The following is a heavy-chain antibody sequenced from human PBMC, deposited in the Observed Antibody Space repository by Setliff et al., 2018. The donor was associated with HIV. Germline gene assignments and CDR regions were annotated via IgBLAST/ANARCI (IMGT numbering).Heavy chain of an antibody. V-gene: IGHV4-4*08. CDR2: FYTGTT. D-gene: IGHD3-22*01. Sequence: PSETLSLTCTVSGASIRNYYWSWIRQAPGRGLEWLGFFYTGTTYYNPSLKSRVTISVDTSKEQISLKVKSVTAADTAVYYCARAPTDHYDPTRLGDGLDIWGQGTMVTVSS. CDR1: GASIRNYY. J-gene: IGHJ3*02. CDR3: ARAPTDHYDPTRLGDGLDI.